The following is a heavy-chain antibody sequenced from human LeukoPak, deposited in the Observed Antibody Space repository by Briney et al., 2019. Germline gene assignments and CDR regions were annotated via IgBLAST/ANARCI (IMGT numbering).Heavy chain of an antibody. V-gene: IGHV1-69*13. CDR3: ARATGAAAGIYYYYGMDV. CDR1: GGTFSSYA. D-gene: IGHD6-13*01. J-gene: IGHJ6*02. Sequence: ASVNVSCKASGGTFSSYAISWVRQAPGQGLEWMGGIIPIFGTANYAQKFQGRVTITADESTSTAYMELSSLRSEDTAVYYCARATGAAAGIYYYYGMDVWGQGTTVTVSS. CDR2: IIPIFGTA.